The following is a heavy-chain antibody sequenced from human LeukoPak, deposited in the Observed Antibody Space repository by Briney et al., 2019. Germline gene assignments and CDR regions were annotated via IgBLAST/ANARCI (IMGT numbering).Heavy chain of an antibody. J-gene: IGHJ4*02. Sequence: KTSETLSLTRTVSGDSLSSNYWSWTRQPPAKGREWIGYIYDSGSTNYKPSRNSRATISEDMCTNQFSLRVRCVTAADTAVYYCARSTGSWFYFDHWGQGILVTVSS. D-gene: IGHD2-15*01. CDR1: GDSLSSNY. CDR3: ARSTGSWFYFDH. V-gene: IGHV4-59*01. CDR2: IYDSGST.